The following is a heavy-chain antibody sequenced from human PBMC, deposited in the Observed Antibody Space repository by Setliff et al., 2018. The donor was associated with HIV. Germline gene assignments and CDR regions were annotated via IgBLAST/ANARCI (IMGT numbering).Heavy chain of an antibody. Sequence: SETLSLTCTVSGGSISSFSYYWAWIRQSPGKGLEWIGNVYHSGGTDYNPSLRGRVTISVDTSTNQFSLNLASVTAADTAVYYCTRRFEKWLAFDYWGQGTLVTVSS. V-gene: IGHV4-39*01. CDR2: VYHSGGT. D-gene: IGHD6-19*01. J-gene: IGHJ4*02. CDR3: TRRFEKWLAFDY. CDR1: GGSISSFSYY.